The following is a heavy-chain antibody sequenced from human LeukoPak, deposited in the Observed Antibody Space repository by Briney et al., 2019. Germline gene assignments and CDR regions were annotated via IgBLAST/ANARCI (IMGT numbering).Heavy chain of an antibody. J-gene: IGHJ5*02. CDR1: GGSISSGGYS. D-gene: IGHD2-2*01. CDR3: ARLLPAAMIGWFDP. V-gene: IGHV4-30-2*01. Sequence: SQTLSLTCAVSGGSISSGGYSWSWIRQPPGKGLEWIGYIYHSGSTYYNPSLKSRVTMSVDTSKNQFSLKLSSVTAADTAVYYCARLLPAAMIGWFDPWGQGTLVTVSS. CDR2: IYHSGST.